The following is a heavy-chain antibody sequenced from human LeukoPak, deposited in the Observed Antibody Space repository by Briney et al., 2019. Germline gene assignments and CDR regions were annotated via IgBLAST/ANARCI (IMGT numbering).Heavy chain of an antibody. J-gene: IGHJ6*03. CDR2: ISSSGSTI. D-gene: IGHD3-22*01. CDR3: ARGVQDSSGFRYYYYYMDV. V-gene: IGHV3-48*03. CDR1: GFTFSSYE. Sequence: GGSLRLSCAASGFTFSSYEMNWVRQAPGKGLEWVSYISSSGSTIYYADSVKGRFTISRDNAKNSLYLQMNSLRAEDTAVYYCARGVQDSSGFRYYYYYMDVWGKGTTVTVSS.